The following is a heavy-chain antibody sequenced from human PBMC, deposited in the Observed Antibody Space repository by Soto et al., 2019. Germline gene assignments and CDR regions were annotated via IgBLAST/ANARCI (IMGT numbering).Heavy chain of an antibody. Sequence: EVQLAESGGGLVQPGGSLRLCCAASGFTFSSYSMSWVRQAPGKGLEWVSHISSSRSTIYYADSVKGRFTISRDNAKNSLYLQMNSLRDEDTAVYYCARDRESYYYFDYWGQGTLVTVSS. V-gene: IGHV3-48*02. CDR2: ISSSRSTI. J-gene: IGHJ4*02. D-gene: IGHD1-26*01. CDR3: ARDRESYYYFDY. CDR1: GFTFSSYS.